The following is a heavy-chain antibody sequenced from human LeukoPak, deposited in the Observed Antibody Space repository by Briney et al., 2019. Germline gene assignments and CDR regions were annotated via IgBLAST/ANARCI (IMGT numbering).Heavy chain of an antibody. Sequence: ASVKVSCKASGYTFTGYYIHWVRQAPGQGLEWMGWINPNSGGTNYAQKFQGRVTMTRDTSISTAYMELSRLRSDDAAVYYCARDTRYYYDSSAYYQSDAFDIWGQGTMVTVSS. D-gene: IGHD3-22*01. J-gene: IGHJ3*02. V-gene: IGHV1-2*02. CDR3: ARDTRYYYDSSAYYQSDAFDI. CDR2: INPNSGGT. CDR1: GYTFTGYY.